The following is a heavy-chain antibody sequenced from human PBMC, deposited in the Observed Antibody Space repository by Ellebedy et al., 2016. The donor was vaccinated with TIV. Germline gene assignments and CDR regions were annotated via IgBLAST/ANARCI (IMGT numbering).Heavy chain of an antibody. Sequence: ASVKVSXXASGYTFTGYYMHWVRQAPGQGLEWMGWINPNSGGTNYAQKFQGRVTMTRDTSISTAYMELSRLRSDDTAVYYCARDTGYYGSGSYYPWLGSGWYGMDVWGQGTTVTVSS. D-gene: IGHD3-10*01. CDR1: GYTFTGYY. J-gene: IGHJ6*02. CDR2: INPNSGGT. V-gene: IGHV1-2*02. CDR3: ARDTGYYGSGSYYPWLGSGWYGMDV.